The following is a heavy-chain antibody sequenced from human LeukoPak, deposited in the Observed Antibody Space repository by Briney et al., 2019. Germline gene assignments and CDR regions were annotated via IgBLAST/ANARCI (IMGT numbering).Heavy chain of an antibody. CDR3: ATERVGKWLARRYGMDV. D-gene: IGHD6-19*01. CDR1: GDSVSSNSAA. J-gene: IGHJ6*02. V-gene: IGHV6-1*01. Sequence: SQTLSLTCAISGDSVSSNSAAWNWIRQSPSRGLEWLGRTYYRSKWYNDYAVSVKSRITISPDTSQNQFSLQLNSVTPEDTAVYYCATERVGKWLARRYGMDVWGQGTTVTVSS. CDR2: TYYRSKWYN.